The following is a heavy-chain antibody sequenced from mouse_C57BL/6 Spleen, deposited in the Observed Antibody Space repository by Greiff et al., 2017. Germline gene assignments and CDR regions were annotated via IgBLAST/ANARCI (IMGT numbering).Heavy chain of an antibody. CDR1: GFTFSSYA. CDR2: ISSGGDYI. D-gene: IGHD2-3*01. V-gene: IGHV5-9-1*02. CDR3: TRDGYFFDY. Sequence: EVKLVESGEGLVKPGGSLKLSCAASGFTFSSYAMSWVRQTPEKRLEWVAYISSGGDYIYYADTVKGRFTISRDHARNTLYLQMSSLKSEDTAMYYCTRDGYFFDYWGQGTTLTVSS. J-gene: IGHJ2*01.